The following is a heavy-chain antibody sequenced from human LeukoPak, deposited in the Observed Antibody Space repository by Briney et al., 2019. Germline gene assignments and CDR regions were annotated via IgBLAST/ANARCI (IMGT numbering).Heavy chain of an antibody. V-gene: IGHV1-2*02. J-gene: IGHJ4*02. CDR3: ARVKQWLVKEVFDY. CDR2: INPNSGGT. CDR1: GYTFTGYY. D-gene: IGHD6-19*01. Sequence: EASVKASCKASGYTFTGYYMHWVRQAPGQGLEWMGWINPNSGGTNYAQKFQGRVTMTRDTSISTAYMELSRLRSDDTAVYYCARVKQWLVKEVFDYWGQGTLVTVSS.